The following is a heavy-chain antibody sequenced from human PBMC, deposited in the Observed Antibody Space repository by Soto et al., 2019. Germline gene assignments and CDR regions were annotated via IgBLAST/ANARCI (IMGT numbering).Heavy chain of an antibody. V-gene: IGHV4-39*01. CDR2: SSFTGNT. D-gene: IGHD6-13*01. CDR3: ARPDSSSWAAPFDY. Sequence: ETLSLTCTVSGASITTDNFYWGWIRQPPGKGLEWIGSSSFTGNTYFNPSLRTRVTIFVDTSKNQFSLKLNSVTAADTAVYYCARPDSSSWAAPFDYWGQGTLGTVS. J-gene: IGHJ4*02. CDR1: GASITTDNFY.